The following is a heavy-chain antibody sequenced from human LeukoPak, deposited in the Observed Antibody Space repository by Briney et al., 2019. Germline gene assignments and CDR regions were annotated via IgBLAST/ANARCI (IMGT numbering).Heavy chain of an antibody. CDR2: IYYSGST. J-gene: IGHJ6*02. D-gene: IGHD4-11*01. Sequence: SETLSLTCTVSGGSISSYYWSWIWQPPGEGLEWIGYIYYSGSTNYNPSLKSRVTISVDTSKNQFSLKLSSVTAADTAVYYCARDRTTVTTQPYYYYYGMDVWGQGTTVTVSS. CDR3: ARDRTTVTTQPYYYYYGMDV. CDR1: GGSISSYY. V-gene: IGHV4-59*01.